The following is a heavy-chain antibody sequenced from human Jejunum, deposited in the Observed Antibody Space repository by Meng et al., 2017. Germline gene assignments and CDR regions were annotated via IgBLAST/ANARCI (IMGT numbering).Heavy chain of an antibody. Sequence: QVQLVESGGGVVQPGGSLRLSCAASGFMFSDSFMSWVRQAPGRGLEWVSYITSSGTATNYADSVRGRFTISRDNAKNFLYLQMNNLRADDTAVYYCVTGLRHFDSGGQGVLVTVSS. V-gene: IGHV3-11*01. CDR3: VTGLRHFDS. D-gene: IGHD3/OR15-3a*01. J-gene: IGHJ4*02. CDR2: ITSSGTAT. CDR1: GFMFSDSF.